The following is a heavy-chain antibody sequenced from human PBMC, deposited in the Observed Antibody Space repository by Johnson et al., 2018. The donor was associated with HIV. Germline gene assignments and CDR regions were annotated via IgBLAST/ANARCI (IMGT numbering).Heavy chain of an antibody. CDR1: GFTVSSNY. J-gene: IGHJ3*02. V-gene: IGHV3-66*01. CDR3: AKDKDAFDI. Sequence: MQLVESGGGLVQPGGSLRLSCAASGFTVSSNYMSWVRQAPGKGLEWVSIVYSGGNTYYTDSVKGRFTISRDNSKNTLYLQMNSLRAEDTAVYYCAKDKDAFDIWGQGTMVTVSS. CDR2: VYSGGNT.